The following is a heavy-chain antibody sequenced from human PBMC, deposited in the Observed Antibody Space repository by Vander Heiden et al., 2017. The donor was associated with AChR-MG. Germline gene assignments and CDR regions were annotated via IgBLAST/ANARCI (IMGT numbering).Heavy chain of an antibody. CDR3: ARDIYCSGGSCYSE. V-gene: IGHV3-53*01. CDR2: IYSGSDT. D-gene: IGHD2-15*01. Sequence: EVELVESGGGLIQPGGSLRLSCAVSGFIVRAHYMSWVRQAPGKGLEWVSGIYSGSDTYYADSVKGRFTISRDNSKNTLYLQMNSLRAEDTAVYFCARDIYCSGGSCYSEWGQGTLVTVSS. CDR1: GFIVRAHY. J-gene: IGHJ4*02.